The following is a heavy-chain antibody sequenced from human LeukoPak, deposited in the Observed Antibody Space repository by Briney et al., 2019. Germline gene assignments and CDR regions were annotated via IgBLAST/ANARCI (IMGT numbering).Heavy chain of an antibody. J-gene: IGHJ4*02. CDR2: VYHNGNT. V-gene: IGHV4-38-2*01. D-gene: IGHD6-19*01. CDR3: ARNEGIVVAGTWFDN. CDR1: GFSISGGYY. Sequence: SETLYLNCAVSGFSISGGYYWVWIRQPPGKGLEWIGSVYHNGNTLFNTSLKSRVTLSVDSSKNQFSLRLSSVTAADTARYYCARNEGIVVAGTWFDNWGQGTLVIVSS.